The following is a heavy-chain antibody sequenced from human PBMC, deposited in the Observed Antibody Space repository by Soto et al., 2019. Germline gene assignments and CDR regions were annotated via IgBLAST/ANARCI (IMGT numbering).Heavy chain of an antibody. CDR3: AKDVSMVRGVIIY. CDR2: ISGSGGST. J-gene: IGHJ4*02. D-gene: IGHD3-10*01. Sequence: GKGLEWVSAISGSGGSTYYADSVKGRFTISRDNSKNTLYLQMNSLRAEDTAVYYCAKDVSMVRGVIIYWGQGTLVTSPQ. V-gene: IGHV3-23*01.